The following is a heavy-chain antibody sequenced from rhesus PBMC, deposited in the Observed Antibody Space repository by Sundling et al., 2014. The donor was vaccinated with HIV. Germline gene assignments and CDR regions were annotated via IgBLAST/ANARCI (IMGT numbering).Heavy chain of an antibody. D-gene: IGHD6-31*01. CDR1: GGSISSGYYY. J-gene: IGHJ4*01. CDR2: ITYSGST. V-gene: IGHV4-122*02. CDR3: SGWYSY. Sequence: QVQLQESGPGLVKPSETLSLTCAVSGGSISSGYYYWSWIRQPPGRGLEWIGYITYSGSTSYNPSLKSRVTISRDTSQNQFSLKLSSVTAADTAVYYCSGWYSYWGQGVLVTVSS.